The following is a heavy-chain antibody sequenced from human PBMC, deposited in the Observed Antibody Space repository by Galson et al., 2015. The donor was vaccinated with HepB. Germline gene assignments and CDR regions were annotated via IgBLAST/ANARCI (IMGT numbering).Heavy chain of an antibody. D-gene: IGHD1-1*01. Sequence: SVKVSCKASGYSFSSYTLHWVRLAPGQRLEWMGWISAGNGNTKYSQKFQGRVTISRDTSASTAYMELSSLKSEDSAVYYCARGTPPGYWGQGTRVTVSP. J-gene: IGHJ4*02. V-gene: IGHV1-3*01. CDR1: GYSFSSYT. CDR3: ARGTPPGY. CDR2: ISAGNGNT.